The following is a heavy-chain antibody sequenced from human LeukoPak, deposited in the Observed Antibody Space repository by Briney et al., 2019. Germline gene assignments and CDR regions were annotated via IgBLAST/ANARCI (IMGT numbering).Heavy chain of an antibody. J-gene: IGHJ3*02. Sequence: ASVKVSCKASGYTFSGYYMHWVRQTPGQGLEWKGWINPNSGGTNYAQKFQGRVTMTRDTSISTAYMELSRLRSDDTAVYYCARSIIVGATPWAFDIWGQGTMVTVSS. V-gene: IGHV1-2*02. CDR3: ARSIIVGATPWAFDI. D-gene: IGHD1-26*01. CDR1: GYTFSGYY. CDR2: INPNSGGT.